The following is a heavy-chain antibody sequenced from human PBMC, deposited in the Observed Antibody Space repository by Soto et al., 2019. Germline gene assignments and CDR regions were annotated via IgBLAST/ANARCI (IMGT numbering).Heavy chain of an antibody. J-gene: IGHJ4*02. CDR2: ISGSDGST. CDR3: VRDPLWFGEFSFDY. V-gene: IGHV3-23*01. CDR1: GFTFSNYA. Sequence: PGGSLRLSCAASGFTFSNYAMSWVRQAPGEGLEWVSTISGSDGSTYYADSVKGRFTISRDISKNTLHLQMNSLRAEDTAVYYCVRDPLWFGEFSFDYWGQGTLVTVSS. D-gene: IGHD3-10*01.